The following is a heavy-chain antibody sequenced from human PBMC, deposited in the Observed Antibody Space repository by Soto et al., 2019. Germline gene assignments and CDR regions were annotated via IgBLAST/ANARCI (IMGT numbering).Heavy chain of an antibody. CDR2: INPNSGGT. CDR1: GYTFTGYY. V-gene: IGHV1-2*04. CDR3: ARGYDYVWGSYRYTSWFDP. D-gene: IGHD3-16*02. Sequence: ASVKVSCKASGYTFTGYYMHWVRQAPGQGLKWMGWINPNSGGTNYAQKFQGWVTMTRDTSISTAYMELSRLRSDDTAVYYCARGYDYVWGSYRYTSWFDPWGQGTLVTVSS. J-gene: IGHJ5*02.